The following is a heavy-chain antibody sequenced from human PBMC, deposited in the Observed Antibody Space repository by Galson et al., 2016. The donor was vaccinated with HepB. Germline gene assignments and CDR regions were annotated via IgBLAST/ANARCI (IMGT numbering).Heavy chain of an antibody. J-gene: IGHJ4*02. V-gene: IGHV5-51*01. CDR2: IFPGDSTT. CDR1: GYSFTNYW. Sequence: QSGAEVKKPGESLQISCKTSGYSFTNYWIGWVRQMPGKGLEWVGIIFPGDSTTRYSPSFQSQVTFSADKSTGTASRQWTPLQASDTAIYYCAKYNEQLVLGSSWGQGTLVTVSS. CDR3: AKYNEQLVLGSS. D-gene: IGHD6-6*01.